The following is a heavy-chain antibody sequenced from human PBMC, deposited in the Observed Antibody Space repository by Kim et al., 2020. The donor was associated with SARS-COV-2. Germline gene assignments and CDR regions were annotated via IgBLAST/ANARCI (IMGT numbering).Heavy chain of an antibody. D-gene: IGHD6-25*01. CDR2: ISGSGGST. Sequence: GGSLRLSCAASGFTFSSYAMSWVRQAPGKWLEWVSAISGSGGSTYYADSVKGRFTISRDNSKNTLYLQMNSLRAEDTAVYYCARDRGDYFDYWGQGTLVTVSS. CDR1: GFTFSSYA. CDR3: ARDRGDYFDY. V-gene: IGHV3-23*01. J-gene: IGHJ4*02.